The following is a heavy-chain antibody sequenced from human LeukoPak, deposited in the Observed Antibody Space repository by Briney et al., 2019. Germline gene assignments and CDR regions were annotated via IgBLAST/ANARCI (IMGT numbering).Heavy chain of an antibody. CDR1: GFSFSSNA. Sequence: GGSLRLSCAASGFSFSSNAMSWVRQAPGKGLEWVSVISGSGGSTYYADSVKGRFTISRDNSKNTVNVHLQMNSLRAEDTAVYYCAKDAYYYDSSGFDAFDIWGQGTMVTVSS. CDR2: ISGSGGST. D-gene: IGHD3-22*01. J-gene: IGHJ3*02. V-gene: IGHV3-23*01. CDR3: AKDAYYYDSSGFDAFDI.